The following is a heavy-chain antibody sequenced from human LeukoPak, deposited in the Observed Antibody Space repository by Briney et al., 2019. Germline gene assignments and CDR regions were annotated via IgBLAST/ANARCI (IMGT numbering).Heavy chain of an antibody. CDR3: AKDQRPLFWSGYQGGSDY. CDR1: GFTFSSYS. V-gene: IGHV3-23*01. CDR2: ISGSGGST. D-gene: IGHD3-3*01. Sequence: GGSLRLSCAASGFTFSSYSMSWVRQAPGKGLEWVSAISGSGGSTYYADSVKGRFTISRDNSKNTLYLQMNSLRAKDTAVYYCAKDQRPLFWSGYQGGSDYWGQGTLVTVSS. J-gene: IGHJ4*02.